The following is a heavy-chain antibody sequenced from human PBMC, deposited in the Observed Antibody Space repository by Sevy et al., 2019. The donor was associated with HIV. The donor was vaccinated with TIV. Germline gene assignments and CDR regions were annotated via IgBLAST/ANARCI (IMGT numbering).Heavy chain of an antibody. D-gene: IGHD6-19*01. V-gene: IGHV3-9*01. Sequence: GGSLRLSCAASGFSFDDYAMHWVRQAPGKGLEWISGISWNSAFIGYADSVKGRYTISRDNAKNSLYLQINSLKPEDTAFYYAGKDGGSGSGPSAEYFHHWGQGTLVTVSS. J-gene: IGHJ1*01. CDR2: ISWNSAFI. CDR3: GKDGGSGSGPSAEYFHH. CDR1: GFSFDDYA.